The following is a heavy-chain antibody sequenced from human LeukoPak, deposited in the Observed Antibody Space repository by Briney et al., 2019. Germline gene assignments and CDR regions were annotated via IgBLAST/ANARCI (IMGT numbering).Heavy chain of an antibody. D-gene: IGHD3-22*01. CDR3: ARGGGYYDSSGSTYYFDY. V-gene: IGHV3-30-3*01. J-gene: IGHJ4*02. CDR1: GFTFSSYA. CDR2: ISYDGSNK. Sequence: GGSLRLSCAASGFTFSSYAMHWLRQAPGKGLEWVAVISYDGSNKYYADSVKGRFTISRDNSKNTLYLQMNSLRAEDTAVYYCARGGGYYDSSGSTYYFDYWGQGTLVTVSS.